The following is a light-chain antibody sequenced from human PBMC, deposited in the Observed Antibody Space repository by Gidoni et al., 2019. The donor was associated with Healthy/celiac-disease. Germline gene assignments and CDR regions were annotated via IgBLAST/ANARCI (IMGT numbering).Light chain of an antibody. V-gene: IGLV1-44*01. J-gene: IGLJ2*01. CDR1: SSNIGSNP. CDR2: SNN. Sequence: QSVLTQPPSASRTPGQRVTISCSGSSSNIGSNPVNSHRQLPGTAPKLLIYSNNQRPSGVPDRFSGSKSGTSASLAISGLQSEDEADYYCAAWDDSLNGVVFGGGTKLTVL. CDR3: AAWDDSLNGVV.